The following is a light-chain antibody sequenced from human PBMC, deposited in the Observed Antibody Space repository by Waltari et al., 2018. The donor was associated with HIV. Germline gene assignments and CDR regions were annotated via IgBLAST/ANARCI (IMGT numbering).Light chain of an antibody. CDR2: EVN. Sequence: QSALPQPRSVSASPGASVTFSSTGTSSDVGGSDFVPWYQQSPGKAPKLIIYEVNKRPSGVPGRFSGSKSGNTASLTISGLQPEDEAAYHCCSYTTRTTLLFGGGTKVTVL. J-gene: IGLJ3*02. CDR1: SSDVGGSDF. V-gene: IGLV2-11*01. CDR3: CSYTTRTTLL.